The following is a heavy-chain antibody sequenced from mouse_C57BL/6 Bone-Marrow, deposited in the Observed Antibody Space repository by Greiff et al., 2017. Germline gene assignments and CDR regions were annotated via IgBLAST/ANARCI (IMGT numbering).Heavy chain of an antibody. CDR1: GFTFSDYG. CDR2: ISSGSSTI. CDR3: ARMDPLLLFFDY. Sequence: DVMLVESGGGLVKPGGSLKLSCAASGFTFSDYGMHWVRQAPEKGLEWVAYISSGSSTIYYADTVKGRFTISRDNAKNTLFLQMTSLRSEDTAMYYCARMDPLLLFFDYWGQGTTLTVSS. V-gene: IGHV5-17*01. J-gene: IGHJ2*01. D-gene: IGHD1-1*02.